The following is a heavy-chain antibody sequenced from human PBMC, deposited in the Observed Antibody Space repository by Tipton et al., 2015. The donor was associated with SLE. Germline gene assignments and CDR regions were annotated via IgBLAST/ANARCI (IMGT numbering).Heavy chain of an antibody. CDR2: IYGEGSTT. CDR3: ASEDVSEEGIGAFDI. CDR1: GFTFSNYP. D-gene: IGHD6-13*01. Sequence: SLRLSCAASGFTFSNYPMTWVRQAPGQGLEWVSVIYGEGSTTYYGDSVKGRFAISRDNSQYTVFLQMNSLRAEDTAVYYCASEDVSEEGIGAFDIWGQGTMVTVSS. J-gene: IGHJ3*02. V-gene: IGHV3-23*03.